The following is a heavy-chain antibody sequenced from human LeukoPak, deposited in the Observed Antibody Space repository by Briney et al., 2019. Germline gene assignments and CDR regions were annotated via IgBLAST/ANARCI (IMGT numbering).Heavy chain of an antibody. J-gene: IGHJ4*02. D-gene: IGHD3-10*01. CDR1: GGSFSGYY. CDR3: ARDYYGSGSYSDY. Sequence: PSETLSLTCAVHGGSFSGYYWSWIRQPPGKGLEWIGEINHSGSTNYNPSLKSRVTISVDTSKNQFSLKLSSVTAADTAVYYCARDYYGSGSYSDYWGQGTLVTVSS. CDR2: INHSGST. V-gene: IGHV4-34*01.